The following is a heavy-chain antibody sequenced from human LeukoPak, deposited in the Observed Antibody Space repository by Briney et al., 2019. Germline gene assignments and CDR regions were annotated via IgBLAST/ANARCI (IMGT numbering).Heavy chain of an antibody. CDR3: ARGFTSWVTSPIDY. J-gene: IGHJ4*02. V-gene: IGHV3-48*03. CDR1: GFTFSSYE. Sequence: PGGSLRLSCAASGFTFSSYEMNWVRQAPEKGLEWVSYISSSGSTIFHADSVKGRFTISRDNAKKSLYLQMNSLRADDTAVYYCARGFTSWVTSPIDYWGQGTLVTVSS. D-gene: IGHD2-2*01. CDR2: ISSSGSTI.